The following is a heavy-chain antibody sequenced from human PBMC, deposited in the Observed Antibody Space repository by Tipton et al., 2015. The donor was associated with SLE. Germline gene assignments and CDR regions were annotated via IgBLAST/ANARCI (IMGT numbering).Heavy chain of an antibody. J-gene: IGHJ4*02. CDR3: AKALDYYGSVIDY. V-gene: IGHV3-23*03. Sequence: GSLRLSCAASGFTFSSYAMSWVRQAPGKGLEWVSLIYTGGTYTFYADSVKGRFTVSRDHSKNTLSLQMDNLRAEDTAVYYCAKALDYYGSVIDYWGQGALVTVSS. D-gene: IGHD3-10*01. CDR2: IYTGGTYT. CDR1: GFTFSSYA.